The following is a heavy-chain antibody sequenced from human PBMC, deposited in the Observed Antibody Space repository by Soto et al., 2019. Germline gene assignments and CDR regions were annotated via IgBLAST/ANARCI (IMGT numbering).Heavy chain of an antibody. CDR3: AHRPDEDYLFDY. CDR1: GLTHHTGGIG. J-gene: IGHJ4*02. Sequence: GAKLRYAAHRVRINCRFRGLTHHTGGIGVSCNLQPPGKALEWLALIYWDGDKRYSPSLKSRLTITKDTSKNQVVLTMTNMDPVDTATYYCAHRPDEDYLFDYWGQGTLVTVSS. V-gene: IGHV2-5*02. CDR2: IYWDGDK. D-gene: IGHD4-17*01.